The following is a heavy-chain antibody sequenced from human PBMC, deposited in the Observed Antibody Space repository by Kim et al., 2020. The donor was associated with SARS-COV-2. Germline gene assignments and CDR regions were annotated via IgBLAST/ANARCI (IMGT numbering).Heavy chain of an antibody. Sequence: GGSLRLSCAASGFTFSAYAMLWVRQAPGKGPEWVAVISSDGSYKFYADSVKGRFTISRDSSKITLYLQMNSLRAEDTAVYYCARPGVVGPTYWFDPWGQGTLVTVSS. CDR2: ISSDGSYK. J-gene: IGHJ5*02. CDR3: ARPGVVGPTYWFDP. V-gene: IGHV3-30*14. D-gene: IGHD1-26*01. CDR1: GFTFSAYA.